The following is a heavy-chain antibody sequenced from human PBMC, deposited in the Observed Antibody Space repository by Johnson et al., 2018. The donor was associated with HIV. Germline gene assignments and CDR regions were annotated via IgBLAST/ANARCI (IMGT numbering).Heavy chain of an antibody. CDR2: ISWDGNRN. V-gene: IGHV3-43D*03. J-gene: IGHJ3*01. CDR3: AKDMGYSSFGFGFDL. D-gene: IGHD6-13*01. CDR1: GFTYDDYA. Sequence: VQLVESGGGLVQPGRSLRLSCAASGFTYDDYAIHWVRQSPGKGLEWVSLISWDGNRNYYADSVMGRFPISRNNSENSLYLQMNSLRAEDTALYYCAKDMGYSSFGFGFDLWGQGTMVTVSS.